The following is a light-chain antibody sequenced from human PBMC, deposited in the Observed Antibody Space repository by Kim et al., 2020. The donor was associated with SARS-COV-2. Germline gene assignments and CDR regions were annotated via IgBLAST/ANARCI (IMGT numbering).Light chain of an antibody. CDR1: SSNIGSNT. Sequence: GQRVTISCSGSSSNIGSNTVNWYQQLPGTAPKLLIYSNNQRPSGVPDRFSGSKSGTSASLAISGLQSEDEADYYCAAWDDSLISVVFGGGTQLTVL. CDR2: SNN. J-gene: IGLJ2*01. V-gene: IGLV1-44*01. CDR3: AAWDDSLISVV.